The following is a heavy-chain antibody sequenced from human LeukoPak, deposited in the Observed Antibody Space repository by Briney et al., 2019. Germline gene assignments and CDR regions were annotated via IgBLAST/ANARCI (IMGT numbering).Heavy chain of an antibody. Sequence: PSETVSLTCTVTGTSVSNDRYYWSWIRAPPGKGLEWIGYMYNSVNTNYSPSLKSRVTMSADTSKNQISLKLSAVTVADTAIYYCARGKYSSTWYIYDPWGQGALVTVSS. V-gene: IGHV4-61*01. D-gene: IGHD6-13*01. CDR2: MYNSVNT. CDR1: GTSVSNDRYY. J-gene: IGHJ5*02. CDR3: ARGKYSSTWYIYDP.